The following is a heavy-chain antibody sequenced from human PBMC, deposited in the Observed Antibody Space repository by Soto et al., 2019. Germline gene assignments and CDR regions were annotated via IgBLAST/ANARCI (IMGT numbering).Heavy chain of an antibody. V-gene: IGHV2-5*02. CDR1: GFSLSTSGVG. CDR3: AHRQTNYYGSGSYPLDFDY. CDR2: IYWDDDK. J-gene: IGHJ4*02. D-gene: IGHD3-10*01. Sequence: QITLKESGPTLVKPTQTLTLTCTFSGFSLSTSGVGVGWIRQPPGKALEWLALIYWDDDKRYSPSLKSRLTITNDTTKSQVVLTMTNMDPVDTATYYCAHRQTNYYGSGSYPLDFDYWGQGTLVTVSS.